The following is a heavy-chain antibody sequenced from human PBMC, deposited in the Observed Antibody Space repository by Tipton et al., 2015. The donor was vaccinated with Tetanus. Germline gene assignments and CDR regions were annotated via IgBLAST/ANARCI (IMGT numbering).Heavy chain of an antibody. Sequence: SLRLSCAASGFTFSSYAMHWVRQAPGKGLEWVAVISYDGSNKYYADSVKGRFTISRDNSKNTLYLQMNSLRAEDTAVYYCARDAPDTAMGAPFYWYFDLWGRGTLVTVSS. CDR3: ARDAPDTAMGAPFYWYFDL. CDR1: GFTFSSYA. D-gene: IGHD5-18*01. V-gene: IGHV3-30-3*01. CDR2: ISYDGSNK. J-gene: IGHJ2*01.